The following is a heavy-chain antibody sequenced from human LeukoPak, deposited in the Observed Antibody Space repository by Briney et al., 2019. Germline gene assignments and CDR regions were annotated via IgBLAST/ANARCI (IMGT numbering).Heavy chain of an antibody. V-gene: IGHV5-51*01. CDR1: GYSFTIYW. J-gene: IGHJ4*02. CDR2: IYPGDPDT. Sequence: GESLKISCKGSGYSFTIYWIGWVRQMLGKGLEWMGIIYPGDPDTRYSPSFQGQVTISADRSINTAYLQWSSLKASDTAIYYCARRLKNSNGWTFDYWGQGTLVTVSS. CDR3: ARRLKNSNGWTFDY. D-gene: IGHD6-19*01.